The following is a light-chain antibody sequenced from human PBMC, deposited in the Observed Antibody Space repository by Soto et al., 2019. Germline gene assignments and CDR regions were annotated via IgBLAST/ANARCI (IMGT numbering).Light chain of an antibody. J-gene: IGKJ1*01. V-gene: IGKV1-5*01. CDR1: QSISSW. Sequence: DIQMTQSPSTLSASVGDRVTITCRASQSISSWLAWYQQKPGKAPKLLIYDASSLESGVPLRFSGSGSGAEFTLSISSLQPDDFATYYCQQYSSYCTFGQGTKVEIK. CDR2: DAS. CDR3: QQYSSYCT.